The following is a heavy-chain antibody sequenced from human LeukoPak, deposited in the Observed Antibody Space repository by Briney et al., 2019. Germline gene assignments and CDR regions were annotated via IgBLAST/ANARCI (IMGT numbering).Heavy chain of an antibody. Sequence: PSETLSLTCTVSGGSISSGDYYWSWIRQPPGKGLEWIGYIYYSGSTYYNPSLKSRVTISVDTSKNQFSLKLSSVTAADTAVYYCARDYSREYYGSGHHWTWFDPWGQGTLVTVSS. CDR2: IYYSGST. J-gene: IGHJ5*02. V-gene: IGHV4-30-4*01. CDR3: ARDYSREYYGSGHHWTWFDP. D-gene: IGHD3-10*01. CDR1: GGSISSGDYY.